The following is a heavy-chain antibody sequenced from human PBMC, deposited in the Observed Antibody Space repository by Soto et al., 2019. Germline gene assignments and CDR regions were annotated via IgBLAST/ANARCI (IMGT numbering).Heavy chain of an antibody. CDR1: GVTFSSYG. CDR3: ARDNSCDNPGTKREFDY. D-gene: IGHD2-2*02. V-gene: IGHV3-33*01. CDR2: IWYDGSNK. Sequence: GGSLRLSCAASGVTFSSYGMHWVRQAPGKGLEWVAVIWYDGSNKYYADSVKGRFTISRDNSKNTLYLQINIVRADDTAVYYRARDNSCDNPGTKREFDYWGQGPLVTVYS. J-gene: IGHJ4*02.